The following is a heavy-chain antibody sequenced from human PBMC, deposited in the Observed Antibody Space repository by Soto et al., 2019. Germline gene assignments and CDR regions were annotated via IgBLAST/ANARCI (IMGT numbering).Heavy chain of an antibody. CDR2: ISAYNGNT. V-gene: IGHV1-18*01. J-gene: IGHJ6*02. Sequence: ASVKVSCKASGYTFTSYGISWVRQAPGQGLEWMGWISAYNGNTNYAQKLQGRVTMTTDTSTGTAYMELRSLRSDDTAVYYCARGHPYDILTGYSFYYYYGMDVWGQGTTVTVSS. D-gene: IGHD3-9*01. CDR1: GYTFTSYG. CDR3: ARGHPYDILTGYSFYYYYGMDV.